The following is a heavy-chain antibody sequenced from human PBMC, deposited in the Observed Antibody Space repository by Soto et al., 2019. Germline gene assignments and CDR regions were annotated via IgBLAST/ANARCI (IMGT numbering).Heavy chain of an antibody. D-gene: IGHD4-17*01. CDR3: ARRYYGGGWFDP. V-gene: IGHV4-59*08. J-gene: IGHJ5*02. CDR2: IYYSGST. Sequence: QVQLQESGPGLVKPSETLSLTCTVSGGSISSYYWSWIRQPPGKGLEWIGYIYYSGSTNYNPSLKSRVTISVDTSKNQFSLKLSSVTAADTAVYYCARRYYGGGWFDPWGQGTLVTVSS. CDR1: GGSISSYY.